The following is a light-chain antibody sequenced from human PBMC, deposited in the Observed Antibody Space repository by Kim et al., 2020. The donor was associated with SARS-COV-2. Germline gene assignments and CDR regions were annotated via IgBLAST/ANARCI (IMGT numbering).Light chain of an antibody. V-gene: IGLV3-1*01. CDR3: QAWDSSIVV. Sequence: SYELTQPPSVSVSPGQTASITCSGDKLGDKYACWYQQKPGQSPVLVIYQDSKRPSGIPERFSASNSGNTATLTISGTPAMDEADYYCQAWDSSIVV. CDR2: QDS. J-gene: IGLJ2*01. CDR1: KLGDKY.